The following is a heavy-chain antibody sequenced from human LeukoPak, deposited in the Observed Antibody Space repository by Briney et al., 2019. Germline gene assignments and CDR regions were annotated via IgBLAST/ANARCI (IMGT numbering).Heavy chain of an antibody. CDR1: GGTFSSYT. CDR2: IIPILGIA. V-gene: IGHV1-69*02. D-gene: IGHD3-22*01. CDR3: ASPYDCSGYGYDY. J-gene: IGHJ4*02. Sequence: ASVKVSCKASGGTFSSYTISWVRQAPGQGLEWMGRIIPILGIANYAQKFQGRVTITADKSTSTAYMELSSLRSEDTAVYYCASPYDCSGYGYDYWGQGTLVTVSS.